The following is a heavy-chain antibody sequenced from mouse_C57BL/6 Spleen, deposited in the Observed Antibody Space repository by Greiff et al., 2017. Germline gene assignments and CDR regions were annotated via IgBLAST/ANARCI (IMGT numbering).Heavy chain of an antibody. Sequence: QVQLQQSGAELMKPGASVKLSCKATGYTFTGYWIEWVKQRPGQGLEWIGEIDPSDSYTNYNQKFKGKATLTVDTSSSTAYMQLSSLTSEDSAVYYCARSGYYGTLDYWGQGTTLTVSS. CDR3: ARSGYYGTLDY. CDR2: IDPSDSYT. D-gene: IGHD1-1*01. J-gene: IGHJ2*01. V-gene: IGHV1-50*01. CDR1: GYTFTGYW.